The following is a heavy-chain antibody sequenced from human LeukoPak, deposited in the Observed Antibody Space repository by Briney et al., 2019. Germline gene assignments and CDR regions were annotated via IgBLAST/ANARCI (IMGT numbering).Heavy chain of an antibody. CDR2: ISYDGRNK. V-gene: IGHV3-30*04. CDR1: GFTFSSYA. D-gene: IGHD3-16*01. Sequence: PGRSLRLSCAASGFTFSSYAMHWVRQAPGKGLEWVAVISYDGRNKYYADSVKGRFTISRDNSKKILYLQMNSLRPEDTAVYFCARDLIGGVTLEPYYFDFWGQGTLVSVSS. CDR3: ARDLIGGVTLEPYYFDF. J-gene: IGHJ4*02.